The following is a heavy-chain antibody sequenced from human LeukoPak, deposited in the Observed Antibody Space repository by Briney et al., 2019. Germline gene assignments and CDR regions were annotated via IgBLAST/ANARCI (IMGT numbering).Heavy chain of an antibody. Sequence: PGGSLRLSCAASGFIISGDSMNWVRQAPGKGLEWIAYISRDSGIKYYADSVRGRFTISRDNAKSSLYLQMHSLRAEDTAVYYCVRDNPRCCGVVPANIDDYWGQGTLVTVSS. V-gene: IGHV3-48*01. J-gene: IGHJ4*02. CDR1: GFIISGDS. D-gene: IGHD2-15*01. CDR2: ISRDSGIK. CDR3: VRDNPRCCGVVPANIDDY.